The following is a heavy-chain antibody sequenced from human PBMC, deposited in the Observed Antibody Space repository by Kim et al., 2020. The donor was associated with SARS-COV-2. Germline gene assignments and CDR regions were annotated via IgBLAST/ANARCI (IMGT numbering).Heavy chain of an antibody. CDR1: GYTFTSYA. CDR3: ASTFWSGYTSWFDP. Sequence: ASVKVSCKASGYTFTSYAMNWVRQAPGQGLEWMGWINTNTGNPTYAQGFTGRFVFSLDTSVSTAYLQISSLKADDTAVYYCASTFWSGYTSWFDPWGQGTLVTVSS. V-gene: IGHV7-4-1*02. CDR2: INTNTGNP. D-gene: IGHD3-3*01. J-gene: IGHJ5*02.